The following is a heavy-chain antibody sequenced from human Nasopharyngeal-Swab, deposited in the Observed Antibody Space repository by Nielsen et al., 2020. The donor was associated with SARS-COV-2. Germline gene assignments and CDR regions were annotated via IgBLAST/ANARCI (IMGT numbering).Heavy chain of an antibody. Sequence: SSVTVSCKASGGTFSSYAISWVRQAPGQGLGWMGGITPIFGTANYAQKFQGRVTITADESTSTAYMELSSLRSEDTAVYYCSRAGYCSSTSCSRGPGLFSVKGLVAHMDVWGKGTTVTVSS. J-gene: IGHJ6*03. CDR3: SRAGYCSSTSCSRGPGLFSVKGLVAHMDV. CDR2: ITPIFGTA. V-gene: IGHV1-69*13. CDR1: GGTFSSYA. D-gene: IGHD2-2*01.